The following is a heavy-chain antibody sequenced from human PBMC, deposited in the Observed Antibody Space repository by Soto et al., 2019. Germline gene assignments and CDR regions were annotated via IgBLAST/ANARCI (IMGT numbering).Heavy chain of an antibody. Sequence: SETLSLTCAVYGGSFSGYYWSWIRQPPGKGLEWIGEINHSGSTNYNPSLKSRVTISVDTSKNQFSLKLSSVTAADTAVYYCARGQGRYYYYYYYMDVWGKGTTVTVSS. CDR3: ARGQGRYYYYYYYMDV. CDR2: INHSGST. D-gene: IGHD3-10*01. J-gene: IGHJ6*03. CDR1: GGSFSGYY. V-gene: IGHV4-34*01.